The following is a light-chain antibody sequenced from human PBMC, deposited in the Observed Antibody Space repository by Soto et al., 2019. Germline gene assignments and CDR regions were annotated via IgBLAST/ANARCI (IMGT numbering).Light chain of an antibody. Sequence: QSVLTQPPSASGTPGQRVTISCSGSSSNIGSNYVYWYQQLPGTAPKLLIYRNNQRPSGVPDRFSGSTSGTSASLAISGLRSEDEADYYCAAWDDSREGVFGGGTKLTVL. V-gene: IGLV1-47*01. J-gene: IGLJ2*01. CDR2: RNN. CDR3: AAWDDSREGV. CDR1: SSNIGSNY.